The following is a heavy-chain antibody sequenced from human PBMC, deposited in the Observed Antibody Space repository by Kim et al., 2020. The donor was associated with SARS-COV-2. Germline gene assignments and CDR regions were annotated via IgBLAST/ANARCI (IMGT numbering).Heavy chain of an antibody. Sequence: GESLKISCKGSGYSFTSYWISWVRQMPGKGLEWMGRIDPSDSYTNYSPSFQGHVTISADKSISTAYLQWSSLKASDTAMYYCATHLADHYYDSSGPPYYFDYWGQGTLVTVSS. CDR3: ATHLADHYYDSSGPPYYFDY. D-gene: IGHD3-22*01. CDR2: IDPSDSYT. J-gene: IGHJ4*02. V-gene: IGHV5-10-1*01. CDR1: GYSFTSYW.